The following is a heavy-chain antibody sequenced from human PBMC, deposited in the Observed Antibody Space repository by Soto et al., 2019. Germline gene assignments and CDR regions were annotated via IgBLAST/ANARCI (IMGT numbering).Heavy chain of an antibody. CDR1: GGSISSYY. V-gene: IGHV4-39*01. D-gene: IGHD3-10*01. Sequence: SETLSLTCTVSGGSISSYYWGWIRQTPGKGLEWIGSIYDSGSTYYNPSLKSRVTISVDTSKNQFSLKLSSVTAADTAVYYCARQMVRGVILYYFDYWGRGTLVTVSS. CDR2: IYDSGST. CDR3: ARQMVRGVILYYFDY. J-gene: IGHJ4*02.